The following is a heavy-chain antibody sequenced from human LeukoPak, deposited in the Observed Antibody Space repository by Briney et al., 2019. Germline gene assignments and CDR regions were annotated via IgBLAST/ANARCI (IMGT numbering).Heavy chain of an antibody. Sequence: GRSLRPSCAASGFTFSSYAIHWVRQAPGKGLERVAVLSFDGTNKYYADSVKGRFTISRDNSKNTVYLQMNSLRAEDTAVYYCARDYAQQVFYYYGMDVWGQGTTVTVSS. CDR2: LSFDGTNK. D-gene: IGHD2-2*01. V-gene: IGHV3-30-3*01. CDR1: GFTFSSYA. CDR3: ARDYAQQVFYYYGMDV. J-gene: IGHJ6*02.